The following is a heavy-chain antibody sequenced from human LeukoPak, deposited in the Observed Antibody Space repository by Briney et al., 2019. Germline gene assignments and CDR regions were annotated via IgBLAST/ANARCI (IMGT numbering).Heavy chain of an antibody. Sequence: SETLPLTCTVSGGSISNYYWSWIRQPPGKGLEWIGYISYSGSTNYNPSLRSRVAISEDTSRNQFSLGLNSVTAADTAVYYCARHIPVIWSSGYYYGMDVWGQGTTVTVSS. V-gene: IGHV4-59*08. CDR3: ARHIPVIWSSGYYYGMDV. J-gene: IGHJ6*02. CDR2: ISYSGST. CDR1: GGSISNYY. D-gene: IGHD3-3*01.